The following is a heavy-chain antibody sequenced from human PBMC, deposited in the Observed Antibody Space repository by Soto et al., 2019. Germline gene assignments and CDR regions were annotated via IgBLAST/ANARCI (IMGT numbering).Heavy chain of an antibody. CDR2: IIPILDIP. CDR1: GCTFSRYT. V-gene: IGHV1-69*02. Sequence: QVQLVQSVAEVKKPGSSVKVSCKASGCTFSRYTFTWVRQAPGHGLEWMGRIIPILDIPNYAQNFQGRVTITADKSTSTASMGLRRLTSDDPAAYCCASHLTGVLVRGTLRPGVINYGCDVWGPGPPVTVSS. J-gene: IGHJ6*02. CDR3: ASHLTGVLVRGTLRPGVINYGCDV. D-gene: IGHD2-8*02.